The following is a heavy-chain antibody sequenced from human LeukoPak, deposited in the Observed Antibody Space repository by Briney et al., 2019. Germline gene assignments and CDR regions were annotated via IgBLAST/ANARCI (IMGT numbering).Heavy chain of an antibody. CDR3: ARESEAAGTYYLDH. Sequence: GGSLRLSCAASGFTFSAYWMHWVRQAPGKGLMWVSRIHKDGHNTWYADSVTGRFTISRDNAKNTVYLQLNSLRVEDTAVYYCARESEAAGTYYLDHWGQGNLVTVSS. D-gene: IGHD6-25*01. V-gene: IGHV3-74*01. CDR1: GFTFSAYW. J-gene: IGHJ4*02. CDR2: IHKDGHNT.